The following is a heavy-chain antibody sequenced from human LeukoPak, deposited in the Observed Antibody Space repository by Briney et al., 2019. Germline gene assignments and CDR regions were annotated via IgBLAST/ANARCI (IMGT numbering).Heavy chain of an antibody. J-gene: IGHJ5*02. D-gene: IGHD3-3*01. CDR3: ARDWRLNWFDP. CDR2: IKQDGSEK. V-gene: IGHV3-7*01. Sequence: GGSLRLSCAASGFTFSSYWMSWVRQAPGKGLEWVAIIKQDGSEKYYVDSVKGRFTISRDNAKNSLYLQMNSLRAEDTAMYYCARDWRLNWFDPWGQGTLVTVSS. CDR1: GFTFSSYW.